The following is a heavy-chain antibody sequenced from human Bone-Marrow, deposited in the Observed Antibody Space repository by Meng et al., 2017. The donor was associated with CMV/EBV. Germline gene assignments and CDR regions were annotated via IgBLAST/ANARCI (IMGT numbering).Heavy chain of an antibody. CDR2: IIPIFGTA. CDR3: ARGGYCSSTSCYLSSFDY. V-gene: IGHV1-69*05. CDR1: GGTFSSYA. J-gene: IGHJ4*02. Sequence: SVKVSCKASGGTFSSYAISWVRQAPGQGLEWMGGIIPIFGTANYAQKFQGGVTITTDESASTAYMALSSLRSEDTAVYYCARGGYCSSTSCYLSSFDYWGQGTLVTVSS. D-gene: IGHD2-2*03.